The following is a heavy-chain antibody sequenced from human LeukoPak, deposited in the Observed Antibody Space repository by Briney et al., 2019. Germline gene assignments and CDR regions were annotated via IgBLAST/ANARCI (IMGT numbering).Heavy chain of an antibody. Sequence: KPSETLSLTCTVSGGSIGSSSYYWGWIRQPPGQGLEWIGTIYYSGSTYYNPSLKSRVTISVDTSKNQFSLKLSSVTAADTAVYYCGRVEKCTSSGPTDPWGQGTLVTVSS. J-gene: IGHJ5*02. V-gene: IGHV4-39*07. CDR3: GRVEKCTSSGPTDP. CDR2: IYYSGST. D-gene: IGHD6-25*01. CDR1: GGSIGSSSYY.